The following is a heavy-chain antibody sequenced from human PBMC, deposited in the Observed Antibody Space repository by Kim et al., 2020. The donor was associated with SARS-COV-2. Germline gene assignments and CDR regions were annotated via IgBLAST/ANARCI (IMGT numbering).Heavy chain of an antibody. V-gene: IGHV5-51*01. Sequence: TRYSPAFQGQVTISADKSISTDYLQWSSLKASDTAMYYCATSGPADAFDIWGQGTMVTVSS. J-gene: IGHJ3*02. CDR2: T. CDR3: ATSGPADAFDI.